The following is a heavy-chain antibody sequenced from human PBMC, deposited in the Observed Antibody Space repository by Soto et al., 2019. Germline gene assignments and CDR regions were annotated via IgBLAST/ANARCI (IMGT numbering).Heavy chain of an antibody. D-gene: IGHD3-10*01. CDR2: INSRTGGT. CDR3: ARMPPRGPMDF. V-gene: IGHV1-2*02. CDR1: GYTFTDYY. J-gene: IGHJ4*02. Sequence: QVQVVQSGAEVKKPGASVKVSCKASGYTFTDYYFHWVRQAPGQGLEWVGWINSRTGGTKYAQKFHGRVNVTRDTSISTVYMELSGLTSYDTAVYYCARMPPRGPMDFWGQGTLVTVAS.